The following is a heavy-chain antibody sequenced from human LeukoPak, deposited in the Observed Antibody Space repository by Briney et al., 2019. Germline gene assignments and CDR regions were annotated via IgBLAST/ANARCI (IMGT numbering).Heavy chain of an antibody. J-gene: IGHJ4*02. CDR1: GGSISSSSYY. D-gene: IGHD3-3*01. Sequence: PSETLSLTCTVSGGSISSSSYYWGWIRQPPGKGLEWIGSIYYSGSTYYNPSLKSRVTISVDTSKNQFSLKLSSVTAADTAVYYCARGYYDFWSGYYSGDPFDYWGQGTLVTVSS. CDR3: ARGYYDFWSGYYSGDPFDY. CDR2: IYYSGST. V-gene: IGHV4-39*01.